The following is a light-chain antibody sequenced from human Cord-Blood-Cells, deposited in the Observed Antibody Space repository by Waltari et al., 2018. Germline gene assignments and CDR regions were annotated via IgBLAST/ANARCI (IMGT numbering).Light chain of an antibody. J-gene: IGLJ2*01. Sequence: RSVSGSPGQSVTISCTGTSSDVGGYNYVSWYQQHPGKAPKLMIYDVSKRPSGVPDRFSGSKSGNTDSLTISGLQAEDEADYYCCSYAGSYTFVVFGGGTKLTVL. CDR1: SSDVGGYNY. CDR2: DVS. CDR3: CSYAGSYTFVV. V-gene: IGLV2-11*01.